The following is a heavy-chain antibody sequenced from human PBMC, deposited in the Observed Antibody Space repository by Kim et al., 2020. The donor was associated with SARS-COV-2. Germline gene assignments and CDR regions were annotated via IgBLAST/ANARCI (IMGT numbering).Heavy chain of an antibody. CDR3: ARGRDDYIWGSYRLFDY. V-gene: IGHV4-39*01. Sequence: LQSRVTISGDTSKNQFSLKLSSVTAADTAVYYCARGRDDYIWGSYRLFDYWGQGTLVTVSS. D-gene: IGHD3-16*02. J-gene: IGHJ4*02.